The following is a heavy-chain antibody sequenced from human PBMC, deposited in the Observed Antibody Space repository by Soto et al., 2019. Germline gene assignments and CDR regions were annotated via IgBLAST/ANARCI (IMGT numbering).Heavy chain of an antibody. CDR2: ISGSGGST. Sequence: GGCLRLSCAASGLTFSDHYVGWVRQAPGKGLDWVSAISGSGGSTYYADSVKGRFTISRDNSKNTLYLQMNSLRAEDTAVYYCAKDLAAAAGTATFDSWGLRAVVTISS. CDR3: AKDLAAAAGTATFDS. J-gene: IGHJ4*02. V-gene: IGHV3-23*01. CDR1: GLTFSDHY. D-gene: IGHD6-13*01.